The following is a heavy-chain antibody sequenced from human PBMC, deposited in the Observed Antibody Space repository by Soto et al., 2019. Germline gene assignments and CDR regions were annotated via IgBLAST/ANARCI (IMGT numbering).Heavy chain of an antibody. Sequence: QVQLQQWGAGLLKPSETLSLTCAVYGGSFSGYYWSWIRQPPGKGLQWIGEINHSGSTNYNPSLNSRGTISVDTSKNKFALKLSSVTAADTAVYYCAWGRAEAGRSRYDYFDYWGQGTLVTVSS. CDR1: GGSFSGYY. CDR3: AWGRAEAGRSRYDYFDY. V-gene: IGHV4-34*01. J-gene: IGHJ4*02. CDR2: INHSGST. D-gene: IGHD6-13*01.